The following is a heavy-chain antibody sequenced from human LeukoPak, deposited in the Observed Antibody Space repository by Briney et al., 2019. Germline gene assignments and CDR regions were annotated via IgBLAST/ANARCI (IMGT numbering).Heavy chain of an antibody. V-gene: IGHV4-38-2*02. J-gene: IGHJ4*02. CDR3: ARWDFWSGYYTGLDD. D-gene: IGHD3-3*01. Sequence: PSETLSLTCIVSGYSISSGYYWGWIRQPPGKGLEWIGSIYHSGSTYYNPSLKSRVTISVDTSKNQFSLKLSSVTAADTAVYYCARWDFWSGYYTGLDDWGQGTLVTVSS. CDR2: IYHSGST. CDR1: GYSISSGYY.